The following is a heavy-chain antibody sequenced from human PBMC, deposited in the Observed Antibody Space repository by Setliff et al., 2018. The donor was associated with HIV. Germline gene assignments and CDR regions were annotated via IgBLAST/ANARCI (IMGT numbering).Heavy chain of an antibody. J-gene: IGHJ6*03. Sequence: LGGSLRLSCAASGFTFRAHWMLWFRQAPGKGLMWVSRISPDGTKTNHADSVKGRFTISRDNSKNTLYLQMNSLRIEDSGAYYCANSYSASGNYHYYDYLDVWGKGTTVTVSS. V-gene: IGHV3-74*01. CDR3: ANSYSASGNYHYYDYLDV. CDR2: ISPDGTKT. CDR1: GFTFRAHW. D-gene: IGHD3-10*01.